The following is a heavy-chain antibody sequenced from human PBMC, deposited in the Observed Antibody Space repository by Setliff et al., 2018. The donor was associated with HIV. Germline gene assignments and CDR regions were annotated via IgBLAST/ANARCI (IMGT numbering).Heavy chain of an antibody. CDR1: GYTFTTYD. Sequence: ASVKVSCKASGYTFTTYDINWVRQATGQGLEWMGWMNPNSGNTGYAQKFQGRVTMTRHTSTSTAYMQLSSLRSEDTAVYYCAGVIPDYGDYYFDYWVQGTLVTVSS. J-gene: IGHJ4*02. D-gene: IGHD4-17*01. CDR2: MNPNSGNT. CDR3: AGVIPDYGDYYFDY. V-gene: IGHV1-8*02.